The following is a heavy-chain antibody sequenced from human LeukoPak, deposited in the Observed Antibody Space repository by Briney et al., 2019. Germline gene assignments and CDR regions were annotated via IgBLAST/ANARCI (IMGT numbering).Heavy chain of an antibody. Sequence: SETLSLTCTVSGGSISSYYWSWIRQPPGKGLEWIGYIYYSGSTYYNPSLKSRVTISVDTSKNQFSLKLSSVTAADTAVYYCAGGVVWWLPFDYWGQGTLVTVSS. CDR2: IYYSGST. J-gene: IGHJ4*02. V-gene: IGHV4-59*04. CDR1: GGSISSYY. CDR3: AGGVVWWLPFDY. D-gene: IGHD5-12*01.